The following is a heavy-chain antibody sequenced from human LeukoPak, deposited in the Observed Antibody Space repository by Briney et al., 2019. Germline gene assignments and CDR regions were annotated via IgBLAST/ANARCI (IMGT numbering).Heavy chain of an antibody. J-gene: IGHJ4*02. D-gene: IGHD2-2*01. CDR1: GGSISSSSYY. CDR2: IYYSGST. Sequence: SETLSLTCTVSGGSISSSSYYWGWIRQPPGKGLEWIGSIYYSGSTNYNPSLKSRVTISVDTSKNQFSLKLSSVTAADTAVYYCARGVRSSTGCPCFDYWGQGTLVTVSS. CDR3: ARGVRSSTGCPCFDY. V-gene: IGHV4-39*07.